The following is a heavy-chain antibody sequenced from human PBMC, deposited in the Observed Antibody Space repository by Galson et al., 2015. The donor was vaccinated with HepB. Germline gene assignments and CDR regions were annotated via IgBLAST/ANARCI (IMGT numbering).Heavy chain of an antibody. CDR1: GDSISGYH. Sequence: TLSLTCTVSGDSISGYHWSWIRQPPGKGLEYMGYIYYTGTTYYKPSLKSRLTISVDTSKNQFSLKLTSVTAADTAVYYCAQISGLGSMIYWGQGTLVTVSS. V-gene: IGHV4-59*01. D-gene: IGHD6-19*01. J-gene: IGHJ4*02. CDR3: AQISGLGSMIY. CDR2: IYYTGTT.